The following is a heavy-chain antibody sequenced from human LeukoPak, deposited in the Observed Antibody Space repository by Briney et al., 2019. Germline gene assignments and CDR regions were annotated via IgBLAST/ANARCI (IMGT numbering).Heavy chain of an antibody. CDR2: ISWDGGST. CDR3: ARADWGSIDY. V-gene: IGHV3-43D*03. CDR1: GFTFDDYA. Sequence: GGSLRLSCAASGFTFDDYAMHWVRQAPGKGLEWVSLISWDGGSTYYADSVKGRFTISRDNSKNSLYLQMNSLRAEDTAVYYCARADWGSIDYWGQGNQVTVS. J-gene: IGHJ4*02. D-gene: IGHD7-27*01.